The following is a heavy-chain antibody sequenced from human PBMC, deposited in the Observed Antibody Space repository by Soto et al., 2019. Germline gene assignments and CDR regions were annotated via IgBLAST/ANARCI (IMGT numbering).Heavy chain of an antibody. CDR2: INTDGSTI. V-gene: IGHV3-74*01. D-gene: IGHD3-16*01. J-gene: IGHJ4*02. Sequence: GGSLRLSCAAAGFTFSTYWMHWVRQAPGKGLVWVSRINTDGSTINYADSVKGRFTISRANARNTLYLQMNSLRDEDTAVYYCATAARFRFDYWGQGSLVTVSS. CDR1: GFTFSTYW. CDR3: ATAARFRFDY.